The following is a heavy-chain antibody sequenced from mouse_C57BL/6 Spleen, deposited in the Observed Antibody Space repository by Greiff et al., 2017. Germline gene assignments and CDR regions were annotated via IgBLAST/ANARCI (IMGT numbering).Heavy chain of an antibody. J-gene: IGHJ3*01. V-gene: IGHV1-42*01. CDR1: GYSFTGYY. CDR2: INPSTGGT. Sequence: VQLQQSGPELVKPGASVKISCKASGYSFTGYYMNWVKQSPEKSLEWIGEINPSTGGTTYNQKFKAKATLTVDKSSSTAYMQLKSLTSEDSAVYYCASIYYGNHGGFAYWGQGTLVTVSA. D-gene: IGHD2-1*01. CDR3: ASIYYGNHGGFAY.